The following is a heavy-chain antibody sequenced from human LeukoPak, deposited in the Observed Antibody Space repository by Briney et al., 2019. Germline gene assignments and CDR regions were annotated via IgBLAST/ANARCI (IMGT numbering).Heavy chain of an antibody. CDR2: INQDGNDK. Sequence: ETLSLTCTVSDDSITMYYWTWVRQAPGKGLEWVANINQDGNDKYYVDSVKGRFTMSRDNAKNSLYLQMSSLRAEDTAVYYCATNEGELLKSWGQGTLVTVSS. J-gene: IGHJ5*02. V-gene: IGHV3-7*01. D-gene: IGHD3-10*01. CDR3: ATNEGELLKS. CDR1: DDSITMYY.